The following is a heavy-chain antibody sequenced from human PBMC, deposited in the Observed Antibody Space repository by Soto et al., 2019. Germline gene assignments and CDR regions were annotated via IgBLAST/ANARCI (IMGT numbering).Heavy chain of an antibody. CDR1: GFTFSSYA. J-gene: IGHJ4*02. Sequence: PGGSLRLSCAASGFTFSSYAMSWVRQAPGKGLEWVSAISGSGGSTYYADSVKGRFTISRDNSKNTLYLQMNSLRAEDTAVYYCAKDNPYYDFWSGYGEYFDYWGQGTLVTVSS. CDR3: AKDNPYYDFWSGYGEYFDY. V-gene: IGHV3-23*01. D-gene: IGHD3-3*01. CDR2: ISGSGGST.